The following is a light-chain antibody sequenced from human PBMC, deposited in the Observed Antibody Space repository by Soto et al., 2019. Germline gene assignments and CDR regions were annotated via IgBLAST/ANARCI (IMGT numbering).Light chain of an antibody. J-gene: IGKJ5*01. V-gene: IGKV2-28*01. CDR1: QSLLHLNGNNY. CDR3: MQALQTPIS. Sequence: EIVMTQSPLSLPVTPGEPASISCRSSQSLLHLNGNNYLDWYLQKPGQSPQLLIYLGYNRVSWVPERFSGSGLGTDFTLKISRVEAEDVGVYYCMQALQTPISFGQGTRL. CDR2: LGY.